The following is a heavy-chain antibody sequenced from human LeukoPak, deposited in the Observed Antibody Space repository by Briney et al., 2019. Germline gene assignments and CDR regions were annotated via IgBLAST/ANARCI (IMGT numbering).Heavy chain of an antibody. Sequence: PSETLSLTCSVSGGSISDGSSYWGWIRQPPGKGLEWIGYIYYSGSTNYNPSLKSRVTISVDTSKNQFSLKLSSVTAADTAVYYCARRHCSSTSCSYYFDYWGQGTLVTVSS. CDR2: IYYSGST. CDR1: GGSISDGSSY. CDR3: ARRHCSSTSCSYYFDY. V-gene: IGHV4-61*05. J-gene: IGHJ4*02. D-gene: IGHD2-2*01.